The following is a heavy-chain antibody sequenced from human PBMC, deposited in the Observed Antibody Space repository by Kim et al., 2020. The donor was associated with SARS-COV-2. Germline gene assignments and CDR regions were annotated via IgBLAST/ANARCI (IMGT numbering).Heavy chain of an antibody. CDR1: GYTFTTYN. CDR2: INSGKGNT. CDR3: VTGGGPA. D-gene: IGHD5-12*01. V-gene: IGHV1-3*04. Sequence: ALVKVSCKASGYTFTTYNIHWVRQAPGQGLEWMGWINSGKGNTKYSQKFQGRVSISRDISASTAYMDLSSLGSEDTAIYYCVTGGGPAWGQGTLVTVSS. J-gene: IGHJ4*02.